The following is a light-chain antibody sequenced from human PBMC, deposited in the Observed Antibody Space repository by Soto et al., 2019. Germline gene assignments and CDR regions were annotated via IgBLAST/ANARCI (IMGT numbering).Light chain of an antibody. V-gene: IGKV3-15*01. J-gene: IGKJ5*01. CDR1: QSFSNN. Sequence: EIVLTQSPGTLSLSPGERATLSCRASQSFSNNYLAWYQQKPGQAPRLLIYGASSRATGIPVRFSGSGSGTEFTLTISSLQSEDFAVYYCQQYNNWPLTFGQGTRLEIK. CDR2: GAS. CDR3: QQYNNWPLT.